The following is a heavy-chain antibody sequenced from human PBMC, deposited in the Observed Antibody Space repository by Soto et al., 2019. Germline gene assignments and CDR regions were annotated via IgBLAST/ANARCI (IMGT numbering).Heavy chain of an antibody. D-gene: IGHD2-15*01. CDR1: GFTFSSYA. J-gene: IGHJ3*02. V-gene: IGHV3-23*01. CDR3: AKAGDIVSVVIASVNRAFDI. CDR2: ITGSGGST. Sequence: GGSLRLSCAASGFTFSSYAMSWVRQAPGKGLEWVSAITGSGGSTYYADSVKGRFTISRDNSKNTLYLQMDSLRAEDTAVYYCAKAGDIVSVVIASVNRAFDIWGQGTMVTVSS.